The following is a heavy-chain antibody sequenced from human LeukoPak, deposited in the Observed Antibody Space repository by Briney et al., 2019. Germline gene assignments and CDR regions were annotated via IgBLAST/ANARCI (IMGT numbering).Heavy chain of an antibody. CDR3: ARDGSDWYNDAFHI. CDR2: IRYDGSNK. CDR1: GFIFNTYV. J-gene: IGHJ3*02. V-gene: IGHV3-30*02. Sequence: GGSLRLSCAASGFIFNTYVMHWVRQAPGKGLEWLAFIRYDGSNKNYADSVKGRFTISRDNAKNSLYLQMNNLRADDTAVYYCARDGSDWYNDAFHIWGQGTVVAVSS. D-gene: IGHD6-19*01.